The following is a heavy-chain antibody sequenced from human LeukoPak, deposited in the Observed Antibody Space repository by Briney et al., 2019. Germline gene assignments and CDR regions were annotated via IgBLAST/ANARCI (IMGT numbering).Heavy chain of an antibody. CDR3: AKEKYYYDSSGSKFIDY. D-gene: IGHD3-22*01. CDR1: GFTFSSYA. J-gene: IGHJ4*02. CDR2: ISGSGSSS. Sequence: PGGSLRLSCAASGFTFSSYAMSWVRQAPGKGLERVSSISGSGSSSYYADSVKGRFTTSGDSSKNTLYLQMNSLRAEDTAVYYCAKEKYYYDSSGSKFIDYWGQGTLVTVSS. V-gene: IGHV3-23*01.